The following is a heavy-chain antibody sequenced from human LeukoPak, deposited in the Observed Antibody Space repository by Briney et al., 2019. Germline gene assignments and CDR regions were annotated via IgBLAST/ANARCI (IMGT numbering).Heavy chain of an antibody. J-gene: IGHJ6*03. CDR2: IYYSGNT. CDR3: ARGAAGNGYYYYYMDV. V-gene: IGHV4-39*01. D-gene: IGHD6-13*01. Sequence: PSETLSLTCTVSGDSISSSSYYWGWIRQPPGKGLEWIGSIYYSGNTYYNPSLKSRVTISVDTSKNQFSLKLSSVTAADTAMYYCARGAAGNGYYYYYMDVWGKGTTVTVSS. CDR1: GDSISSSSYY.